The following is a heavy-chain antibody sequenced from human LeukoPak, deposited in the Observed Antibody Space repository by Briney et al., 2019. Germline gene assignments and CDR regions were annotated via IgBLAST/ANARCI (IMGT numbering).Heavy chain of an antibody. CDR3: ARRRIGFDY. CDR1: GFTFSSYA. V-gene: IGHV3-30-3*01. CDR2: ISYDGSNK. Sequence: GRSLRLSCAASGFTFSSYAMHWVRQAPGKGLEWVAVISYDGSNKYYADSVKGRFTISRDNSKNTLYLQMNSLRAEDTAVYYCARRRIGFDYWGRGTLVTVSS. J-gene: IGHJ4*02.